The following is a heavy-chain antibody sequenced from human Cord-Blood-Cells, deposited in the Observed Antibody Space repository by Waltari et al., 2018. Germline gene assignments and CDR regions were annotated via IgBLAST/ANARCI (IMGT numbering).Heavy chain of an antibody. CDR1: GYTFTSYG. CDR2: ISAYNGNT. V-gene: IGHV1-18*04. D-gene: IGHD6-6*01. CDR3: ARDLEHSSSPGAFDI. J-gene: IGHJ3*02. Sequence: GLDLKKPGASVKVSCKASGYTFTSYGISWVRQAPGQGLEWMGWISAYNGNTNYAQKLQGRVTMTTDTSTSTAYMELRSLRSDDTAVYYCARDLEHSSSPGAFDIWGQWTMVTVSS.